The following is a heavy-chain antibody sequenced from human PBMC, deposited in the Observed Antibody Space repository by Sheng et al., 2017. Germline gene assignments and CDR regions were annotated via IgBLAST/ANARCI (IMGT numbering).Heavy chain of an antibody. CDR3: ARAGHYDIGANAFDI. J-gene: IGHJ3*02. Sequence: GLDWVSNLYTGGRTYYAGSVKGRFTISRDTSKNILFLQMNSLRVEDTAVYYCARAGHYDIGANAFDIWGQGTRVTVSS. V-gene: IGHV3-53*01. D-gene: IGHD5-12*01. CDR2: LYTGGRT.